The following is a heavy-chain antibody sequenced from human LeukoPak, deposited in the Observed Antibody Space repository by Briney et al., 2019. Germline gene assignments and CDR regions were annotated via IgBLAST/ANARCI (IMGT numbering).Heavy chain of an antibody. V-gene: IGHV1-69*13. CDR2: IIPIFDTP. Sequence: GASVKVSCKASGGTFSSFAITWVRQAPGQGLEWMGGIIPIFDTPTYAQKFQGRVTITADESTSTAYLELSSLRSEDTAVYYCARTLGYCSGDSCFGNNWFDPLGQGTLVTVSS. CDR1: GGTFSSFA. J-gene: IGHJ5*02. D-gene: IGHD2-15*01. CDR3: ARTLGYCSGDSCFGNNWFDP.